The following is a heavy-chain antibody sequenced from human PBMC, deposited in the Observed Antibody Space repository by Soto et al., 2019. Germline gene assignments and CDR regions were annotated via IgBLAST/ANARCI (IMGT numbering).Heavy chain of an antibody. CDR2: TYYRSKWYN. CDR1: GDSVSTNSAT. Sequence: PSQTLSLTCAISGDSVSTNSATWDWIRQSPSRGLEWLGRTYYRSKWYNDYAVSVKGRITINPDTSNNQLSLQMNDLRAEDTAVYYCAKDPWLDPWGQGTLVTAPQ. CDR3: AKDPWLDP. V-gene: IGHV6-1*01. J-gene: IGHJ5*02.